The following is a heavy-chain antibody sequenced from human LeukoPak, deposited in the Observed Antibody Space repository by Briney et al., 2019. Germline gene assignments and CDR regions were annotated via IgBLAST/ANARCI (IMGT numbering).Heavy chain of an antibody. V-gene: IGHV3-30*03. CDR1: GFTFETFG. Sequence: TGGSLRLSCAASGFTFETFGMHWVRQAPGKGLEWVAVISFDGSERYYADSVKGRFAISRDNSRDTLFLQMNSLTPEDTAVYYCRAATRYLSNYFDYWGQGVLVTVSS. J-gene: IGHJ4*02. D-gene: IGHD4-11*01. CDR3: RAATRYLSNYFDY. CDR2: ISFDGSER.